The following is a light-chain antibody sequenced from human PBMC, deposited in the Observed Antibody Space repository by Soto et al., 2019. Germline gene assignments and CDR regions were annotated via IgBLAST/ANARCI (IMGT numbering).Light chain of an antibody. CDR1: QSVGRNF. CDR3: HPYASSLLT. CDR2: GPS. Sequence: EIVLTQSPDTLSVSPGERATLSCRASQSVGRNFLAWYQHKPGQAPRLLVYGPSSRATGIPDRFSGSGFGTDYSLTMTRLEPEAIAVYYCHPYASSLLTFGGGTKVE. V-gene: IGKV3-20*01. J-gene: IGKJ4*02.